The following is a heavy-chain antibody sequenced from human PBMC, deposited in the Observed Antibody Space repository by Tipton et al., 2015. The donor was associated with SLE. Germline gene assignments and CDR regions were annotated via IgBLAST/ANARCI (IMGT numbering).Heavy chain of an antibody. CDR3: AKGALLEWFPYYDMDV. CDR2: ISYDGSNK. V-gene: IGHV3-30*04. CDR1: GFTFSSYA. J-gene: IGHJ6*02. D-gene: IGHD3-3*01. Sequence: SLRLSCAASGFTFSSYAMHWVRQAPGKGLEWVAVISYDGSNKYYADSVKGRFTISRDNSKNTLYLQMNSLRAEDTAVYYCAKGALLEWFPYYDMDVWGQGTTVTVSS.